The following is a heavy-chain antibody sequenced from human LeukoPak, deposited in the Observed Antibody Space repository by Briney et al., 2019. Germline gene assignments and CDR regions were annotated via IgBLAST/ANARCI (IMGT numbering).Heavy chain of an antibody. CDR2: IRVSGSNK. Sequence: GGSLRLSCAASEFTFSSYAMQWVRQAPGKGLEWVSDIRVSGSNKYYADSVEGRFTISRDKSRNSLYLQMNSLRAGDTAVYYCAEYVSAKVPAYALDGWGQGTTVTVSS. CDR1: EFTFSSYA. J-gene: IGHJ6*02. D-gene: IGHD2-21*01. V-gene: IGHV3-23*01. CDR3: AEYVSAKVPAYALDG.